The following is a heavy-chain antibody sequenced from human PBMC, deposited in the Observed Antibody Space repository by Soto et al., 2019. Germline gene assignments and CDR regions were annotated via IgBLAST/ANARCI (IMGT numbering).Heavy chain of an antibody. CDR1: GYTFTGYY. CDR2: INPNSGGT. J-gene: IGHJ6*02. D-gene: IGHD1-26*01. Sequence: QVQLVQSGAEVKKHGASVKVSCKASGYTFTGYYMHWVRQAPGQGLEWMGWINPNSGGTNYAQKFQGWVNMTRDTSISTAYREQRRLRSADTAVYYCARGRVEAGARYEAYYYNAMDVLGQGATVTVSS. V-gene: IGHV1-2*04. CDR3: ARGRVEAGARYEAYYYNAMDV.